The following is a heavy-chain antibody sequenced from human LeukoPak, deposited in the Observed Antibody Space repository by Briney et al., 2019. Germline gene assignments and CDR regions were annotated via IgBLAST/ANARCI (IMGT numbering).Heavy chain of an antibody. CDR3: ARVGEYSSSWYPYYFDY. Sequence: PSQTLSLTCTVSGGSISSGDYYWSWIRQPPGKGLEWIGYIYYSGSTYYNPSLKSRVTISVDTSKNQFSLKLSSVTAADTAVYYCARVGEYSSSWYPYYFDYWGQGTLVTVSS. CDR1: GGSISSGDYY. V-gene: IGHV4-30-4*01. CDR2: IYYSGST. J-gene: IGHJ4*02. D-gene: IGHD6-13*01.